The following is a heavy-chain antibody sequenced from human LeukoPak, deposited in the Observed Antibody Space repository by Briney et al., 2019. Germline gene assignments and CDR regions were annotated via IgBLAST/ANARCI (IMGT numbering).Heavy chain of an antibody. CDR2: IHSSGGTI. CDR1: GFTFSSYD. D-gene: IGHD1-1*01. Sequence: GGALRLSCAASGFTFSSYDMNWVRQAPGKGLEWVSYIHSSGGTIYYADSVKGRFTISRDSAKNSAYLRMNSLRAEDTALYYCARKLTGTTYFDCWGQGTLVTVSS. CDR3: ARKLTGTTYFDC. V-gene: IGHV3-48*03. J-gene: IGHJ4*02.